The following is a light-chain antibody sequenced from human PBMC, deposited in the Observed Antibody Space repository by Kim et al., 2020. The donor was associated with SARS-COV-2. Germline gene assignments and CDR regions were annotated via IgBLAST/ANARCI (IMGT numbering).Light chain of an antibody. CDR1: SGHSSYI. CDR2: LEGSGSY. CDR3: ETWDSNAWV. V-gene: IGLV4-60*03. J-gene: IGLJ3*02. Sequence: QLVLTQSSSASASLGSSVKLTCTLSSGHSSYIIAWHQQQPGKAPRYLMKLEGSGSYNKGSGVPDRFSGSSSGAARYLTISNLQSEDEADYYCETWDSNAWVFGGGTQLTVL.